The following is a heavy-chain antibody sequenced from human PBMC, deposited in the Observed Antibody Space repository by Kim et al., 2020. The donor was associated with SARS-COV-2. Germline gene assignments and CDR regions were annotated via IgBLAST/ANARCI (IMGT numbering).Heavy chain of an antibody. D-gene: IGHD6-13*01. J-gene: IGHJ4*02. V-gene: IGHV3-30*04. CDR1: GFTFSSYA. CDR3: ARDLTRSTRQQQLVLGY. Sequence: GGSLRLSCAASGFTFSSYAMHWVRQAPGKGLEWVAVISYDGSNKYYADSVKGRFTISRDNSKNTLYLQMNSLRAEDTAVYYCARDLTRSTRQQQLVLGYWGQGTLVTVSS. CDR2: ISYDGSNK.